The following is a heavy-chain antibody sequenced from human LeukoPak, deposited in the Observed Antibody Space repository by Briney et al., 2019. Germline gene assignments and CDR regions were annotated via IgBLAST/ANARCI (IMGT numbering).Heavy chain of an antibody. CDR1: GFTVSSNY. CDR2: IYSGGST. Sequence: GGSLRLSCAASGFTVSSNYMSWVRQAPGKGLEWVSVIYSGGSTYYADSVKGRFTISRDNSKNTLYLQMNSLRAEDTAVYYCARAGGFADGYCSGGSCYLHDAFDIWGQGTMVTVSS. V-gene: IGHV3-66*01. D-gene: IGHD2-15*01. J-gene: IGHJ3*02. CDR3: ARAGGFADGYCSGGSCYLHDAFDI.